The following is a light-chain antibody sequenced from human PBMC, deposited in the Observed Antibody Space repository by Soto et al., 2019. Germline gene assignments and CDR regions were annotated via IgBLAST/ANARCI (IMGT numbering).Light chain of an antibody. CDR2: DAS. Sequence: DIQMTQSPSTLSASVGARVTITCRASQSMNDWLAWYQQKPGKAPKVLIYDASSLQSGVPSRFSGSGSGTEFTLTIGGLQPDDVATYYCLRYNAFSQTFGQGTKVEI. CDR3: LRYNAFSQT. CDR1: QSMNDW. V-gene: IGKV1-5*01. J-gene: IGKJ1*01.